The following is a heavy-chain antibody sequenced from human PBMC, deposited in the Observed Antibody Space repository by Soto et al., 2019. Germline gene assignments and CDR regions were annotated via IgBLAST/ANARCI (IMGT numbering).Heavy chain of an antibody. CDR2: IKSKTDGGTT. D-gene: IGHD3-10*01. CDR3: TTTLGPYSYSGMDF. V-gene: IGHV3-15*01. Sequence: EVQLVESGGGLVKPGGSLRLSCAASGFTFSNAWMSWVRQAPGKGLEWVGRIKSKTDGGTTDYAAPVKGRFTISRDDSKTTLYLQMNSLKNEDTAVYYCTTTLGPYSYSGMDFWGQGTTVTVSS. CDR1: GFTFSNAW. J-gene: IGHJ6*02.